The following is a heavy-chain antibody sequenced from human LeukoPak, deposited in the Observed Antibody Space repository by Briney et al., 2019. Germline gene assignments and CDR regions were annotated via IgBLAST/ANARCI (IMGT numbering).Heavy chain of an antibody. Sequence: PGGSLRLSLAGSGFTFNNYSLKRVRPAPGKGVEWVSSISSSSSYIYCADSVKGRFTISRDNAKNSLYLQMNSLRAEDTAVYYCARGGNSGFDYWGQGTLVTVSS. CDR1: GFTFNNYS. J-gene: IGHJ4*02. D-gene: IGHD4-23*01. CDR3: ARGGNSGFDY. V-gene: IGHV3-21*01. CDR2: ISSSSSYI.